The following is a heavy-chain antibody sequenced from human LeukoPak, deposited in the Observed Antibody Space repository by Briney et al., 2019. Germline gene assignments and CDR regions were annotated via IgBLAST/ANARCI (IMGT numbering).Heavy chain of an antibody. V-gene: IGHV3-48*04. J-gene: IGHJ4*02. D-gene: IGHD4-17*01. CDR1: GFTFSIYA. CDR2: ISSSGSTI. Sequence: GRSLRLSCAACGFTFSIYAMHWVRQAPGKGLEWVSYISSSGSTIYYADSVKGRFTISRDNAKNSLYLQMNSLRAEDTAVYYCASSVTTEGGDWGQGTLVTVSS. CDR3: ASSVTTEGGD.